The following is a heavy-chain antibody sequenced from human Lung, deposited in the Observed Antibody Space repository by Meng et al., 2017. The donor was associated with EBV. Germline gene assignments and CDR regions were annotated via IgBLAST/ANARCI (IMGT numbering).Heavy chain of an antibody. V-gene: IGHV4-4*07. Sequence: QVQGLRPGLGKPSEPLSPPSTVSGGSISSYYWSWTRQPAEKGLEWIGRIYTSGSTNYNPSLKSRVTMSVDTSKNQFSLKLSSVTAADTAVYYCAGDLHHTKQRYSGSWFFDYWGQGTLVTVSS. CDR3: AGDLHHTKQRYSGSWFFDY. D-gene: IGHD6-13*01. J-gene: IGHJ4*02. CDR1: GGSISSYY. CDR2: IYTSGST.